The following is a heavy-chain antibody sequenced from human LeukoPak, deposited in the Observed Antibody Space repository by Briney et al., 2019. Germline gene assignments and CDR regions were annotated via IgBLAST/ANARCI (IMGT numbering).Heavy chain of an antibody. J-gene: IGHJ4*02. D-gene: IGHD5-24*01. CDR3: AGLIVEMATILDY. CDR2: IYYSGST. V-gene: IGHV4-39*01. CDR1: GGSISSSIYY. Sequence: SETLSLTCTVSGGSISSSIYYWGWIRQPPGKGLEGIGSIYYSGSTYYNPSLKSRVTISVDTSKNQFSLKLSSVTAADTAVYYCAGLIVEMATILDYWGQGTLVTVSS.